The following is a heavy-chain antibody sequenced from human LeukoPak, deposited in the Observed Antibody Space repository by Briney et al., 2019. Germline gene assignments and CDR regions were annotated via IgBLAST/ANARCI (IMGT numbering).Heavy chain of an antibody. CDR3: ARETFDYGDYYFDY. CDR2: TNSDGRST. V-gene: IGHV3-74*01. CDR1: GFTFSSYW. Sequence: PGGSLRLSCAASGFTFSSYWMHWVRQAPGKGLVWVSRTNSDGRSTSYADSVKGRFTISRDNAKNTLYLQMNSLRAEDTAVYYCARETFDYGDYYFDYCGQGTLVTVSS. J-gene: IGHJ4*02. D-gene: IGHD4-17*01.